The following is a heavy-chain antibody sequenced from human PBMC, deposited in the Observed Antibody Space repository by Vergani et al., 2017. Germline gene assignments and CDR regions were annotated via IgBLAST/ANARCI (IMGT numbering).Heavy chain of an antibody. J-gene: IGHJ2*01. CDR1: GFTFTAHG. CDR3: AKVAGDIVVVPAAANWYFDL. CDR2: ISSDGGST. D-gene: IGHD2-2*01. V-gene: IGHV3-NL1*01. Sequence: VQLVESGGGLVKPGGSLRLSCAASGFTFTAHGLNWVRQAPGKGLEWVSTISSDGGSTYYADSVKGRFTISRDNSKNTLYLQMNSLRAEDTAVYYCAKVAGDIVVVPAAANWYFDLWGRGTLVTVSS.